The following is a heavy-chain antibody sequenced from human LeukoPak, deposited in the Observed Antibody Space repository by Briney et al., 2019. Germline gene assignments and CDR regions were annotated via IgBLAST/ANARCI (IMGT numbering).Heavy chain of an antibody. CDR2: IIPIFGTA. J-gene: IGHJ4*02. CDR1: GGTFSSYA. D-gene: IGHD5-18*01. CDR3: ARGGTDTAMVTVY. Sequence: GASVKVSCKASGGTFSSYAISWVRQAPGQGLEWMGGIIPIFGTANYAQKFQGRVTITADKSTSTAYMELSSLRSGDTAVYYCARGGTDTAMVTVYWGQGTLVTVSS. V-gene: IGHV1-69*06.